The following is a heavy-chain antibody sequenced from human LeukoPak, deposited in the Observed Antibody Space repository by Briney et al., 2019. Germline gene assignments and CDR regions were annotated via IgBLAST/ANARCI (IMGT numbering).Heavy chain of an antibody. Sequence: SETLSLTCAAYGGSFSGYYWSWIRQPPGKGLEWIGEINHSGSTNYNPSLKSRVTISVDTSKNQFSLKLSSVTAADTAVYYCARGWGYYDSSGYANDAFDIWGQGTMVTVSS. V-gene: IGHV4-34*01. CDR3: ARGWGYYDSSGYANDAFDI. J-gene: IGHJ3*02. CDR1: GGSFSGYY. D-gene: IGHD3-22*01. CDR2: INHSGST.